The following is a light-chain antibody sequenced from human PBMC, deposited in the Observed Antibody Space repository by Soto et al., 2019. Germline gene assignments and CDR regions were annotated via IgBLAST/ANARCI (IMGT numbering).Light chain of an antibody. V-gene: IGLV2-14*03. J-gene: IGLJ1*01. CDR1: SSVVGGYKY. CDR3: SSYSVTNTHYI. CDR2: EVD. Sequence: QSALTQPASVSGSPGQSITISCTGSSSVVGGYKYVSWYQQHPGKAPKLIIYEVDNRPSGVSDRFSGSKSGKTASLTISGLQSEDEADYYCSSYSVTNTHYIFGTGTKLTVL.